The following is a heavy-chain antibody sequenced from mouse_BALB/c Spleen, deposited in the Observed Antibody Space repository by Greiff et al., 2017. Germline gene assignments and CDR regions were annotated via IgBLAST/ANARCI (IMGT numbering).Heavy chain of an antibody. Sequence: EVKLMESGPGLVKPSQSLSLTCSVTGYSITSGYYWNWIRQFPGNKLEWMGYISYDGSNNYNPSLKNRISITRDTSKNQFFLKLNSVTTEDTATYYCAGDYDGYWYFDVWGAGTTVTVSS. J-gene: IGHJ1*01. D-gene: IGHD2-4*01. CDR2: ISYDGSN. CDR1: GYSITSGYY. V-gene: IGHV3-6*02. CDR3: AGDYDGYWYFDV.